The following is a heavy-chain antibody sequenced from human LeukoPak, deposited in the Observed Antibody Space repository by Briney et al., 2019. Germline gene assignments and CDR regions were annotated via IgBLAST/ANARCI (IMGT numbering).Heavy chain of an antibody. V-gene: IGHV3-23*01. CDR3: ARGSSGYFADL. CDR2: ISNDGGGT. J-gene: IGHJ5*02. Sequence: PGGSLRLSCAASGFIFSNYGLIWVRQAPGKGLEWVSAISNDGGGTQYADFVEGRFTISRDNSKNTLFLQLSSLRAEDTALYYCARGSSGYFADLWGQGTLATVSS. D-gene: IGHD3-22*01. CDR1: GFIFSNYG.